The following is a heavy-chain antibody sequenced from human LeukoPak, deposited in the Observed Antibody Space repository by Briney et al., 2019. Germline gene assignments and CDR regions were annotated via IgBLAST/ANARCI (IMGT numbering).Heavy chain of an antibody. CDR2: IKPDESEK. D-gene: IGHD6-19*01. CDR3: ARDGSGWSNY. J-gene: IGHJ4*02. Sequence: PGGSLRLSCAASGFTFSSYWMSWIRQAPGKGLEWVANIKPDESEKYYVDSVKGRFTISRDNAKNSLYLQMNSLRAEDTAVYYCARDGSGWSNYWGQATLVTVSS. CDR1: GFTFSSYW. V-gene: IGHV3-7*05.